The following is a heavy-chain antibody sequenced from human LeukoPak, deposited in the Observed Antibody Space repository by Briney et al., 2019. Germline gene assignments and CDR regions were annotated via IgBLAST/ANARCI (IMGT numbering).Heavy chain of an antibody. J-gene: IGHJ6*03. Sequence: PSETLSLTCTVSGGSISSSSYYWGWIRQPPGKGLEWIGSIYYSGSTYYNPSLKRRVTISVDTSKNQFSLKLSSVTAAGTAVYYCARQPLWFGPGYMGVWGKGTTVTISS. CDR1: GGSISSSSYY. D-gene: IGHD3-10*01. CDR3: ARQPLWFGPGYMGV. V-gene: IGHV4-39*01. CDR2: IYYSGST.